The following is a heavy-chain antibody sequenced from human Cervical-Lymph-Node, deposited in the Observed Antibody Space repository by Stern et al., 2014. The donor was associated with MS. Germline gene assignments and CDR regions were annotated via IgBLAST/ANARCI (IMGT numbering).Heavy chain of an antibody. V-gene: IGHV3-30*18. CDR3: AKDEWDRYYNWFDP. Sequence: VQLVESGGGVVQPGRSLRLSCAASGFTFSSYGMHWVRQAPGKGLEWVAVISYDGSNKYYADSVKGRFTISRDNSKNTLYLQMNSLRAEDTAVYYCAKDEWDRYYNWFDPWGQGTLVTVSS. CDR2: ISYDGSNK. D-gene: IGHD1-26*01. CDR1: GFTFSSYG. J-gene: IGHJ5*02.